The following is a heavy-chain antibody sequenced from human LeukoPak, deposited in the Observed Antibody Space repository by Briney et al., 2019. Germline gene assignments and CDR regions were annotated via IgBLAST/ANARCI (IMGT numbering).Heavy chain of an antibody. CDR3: ARVLMVRGVTTGYFDY. V-gene: IGHV1-2*02. Sequence: ASVKVSDKASGYPFTGYYMHSLREAPGQGLEWMGWITPSSGGTNYAQKFQGRVTMSRDTSISTAYMELSRLRSYDTAVYYFARVLMVRGVTTGYFDYWGQGTLVTVSS. J-gene: IGHJ4*02. D-gene: IGHD3-10*01. CDR1: GYPFTGYY. CDR2: ITPSSGGT.